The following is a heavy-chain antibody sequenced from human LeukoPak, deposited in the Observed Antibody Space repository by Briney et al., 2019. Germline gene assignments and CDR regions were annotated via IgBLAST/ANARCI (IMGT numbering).Heavy chain of an antibody. J-gene: IGHJ3*02. V-gene: IGHV3-23*01. CDR2: ISGSGGST. Sequence: GGSLRLSCAASGFTFSSYAMSWVRQAPGKGLEWVSAISGSGGSTYYADSVKGRFTISRDNSKNTLYLQMNSLRAEDTAVYYCARRIAAAETGDHHDAFDIWGQGTMVTVSS. CDR1: GFTFSSYA. D-gene: IGHD6-13*01. CDR3: ARRIAAAETGDHHDAFDI.